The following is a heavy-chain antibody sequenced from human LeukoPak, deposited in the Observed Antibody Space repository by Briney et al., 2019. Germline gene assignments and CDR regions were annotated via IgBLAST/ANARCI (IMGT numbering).Heavy chain of an antibody. V-gene: IGHV4-38-2*02. CDR3: ARRQQTVDY. CDR2: IYHSGST. Sequence: SETLSLTCTVSGYSISSGYYWGWIRQPPGKGLEWIGSIYHSGSTYYNPSLKSRVTISVDTSKNQFSLKLSSVTAADTAVYYCARRQQTVDYWGQGTLVTVSS. J-gene: IGHJ4*02. D-gene: IGHD6-13*01. CDR1: GYSISSGYY.